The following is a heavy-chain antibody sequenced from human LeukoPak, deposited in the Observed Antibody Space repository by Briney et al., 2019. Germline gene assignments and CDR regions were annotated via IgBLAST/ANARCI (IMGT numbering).Heavy chain of an antibody. V-gene: IGHV3-48*01. CDR3: VRDPDSSWTPFDY. CDR2: ISTSSSII. J-gene: IGHJ4*02. D-gene: IGHD6-13*01. Sequence: GGSLRLSCAASGFTFSNYKMHWVRQAPGKGLEWVSKISTSSSIIYYADSVEGRFTISRDNAKNSLYLQMNSLRAEDTAIYYCVRDPDSSWTPFDYWGQGTLVTVSS. CDR1: GFTFSNYK.